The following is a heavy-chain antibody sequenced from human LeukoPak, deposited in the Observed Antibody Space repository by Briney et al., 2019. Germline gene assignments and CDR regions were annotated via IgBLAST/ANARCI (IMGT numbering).Heavy chain of an antibody. J-gene: IGHJ4*02. CDR3: ARDLYFDFWSGTGFG. V-gene: IGHV3-21*01. CDR1: GFTFSSYS. Sequence: GGSLRLSCAASGFTFSSYSMNWVRQAPGKGLEWVSSISSSSSYIYYADSVKGRFTISRDNAKNSLYLQMNSLRAEDTAVYYCARDLYFDFWSGTGFGWGQGTLVTVSS. CDR2: ISSSSSYI. D-gene: IGHD3-3*01.